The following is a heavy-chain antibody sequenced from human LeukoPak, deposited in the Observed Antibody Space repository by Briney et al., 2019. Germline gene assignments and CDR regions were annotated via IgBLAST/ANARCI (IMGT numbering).Heavy chain of an antibody. J-gene: IGHJ4*02. CDR2: ISGSGGST. Sequence: PGGSLRLSCAASGFTFSSYAMSWVRQAPGKGLEWVSAISGSGGSTYYADSVKGRFTISRDNSKNTLYLQTNSPRAEDTAVYYCAKDMGVVPAANFDYWGQGTLVTVSS. D-gene: IGHD2-2*01. CDR3: AKDMGVVPAANFDY. CDR1: GFTFSSYA. V-gene: IGHV3-23*01.